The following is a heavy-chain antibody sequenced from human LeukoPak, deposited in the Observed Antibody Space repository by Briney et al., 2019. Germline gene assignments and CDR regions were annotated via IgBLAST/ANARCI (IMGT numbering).Heavy chain of an antibody. D-gene: IGHD4-23*01. Sequence: GASVKVSCKASGHTFSGNYIHWVRQAPGQGPEWMGWVNPDSGGTNYAQNFQGRVTMTRDTSISTAYMELSSLRSDDTAVYYCARDNYGGNWYFDLWGRGTLVTVSS. CDR2: VNPDSGGT. J-gene: IGHJ2*01. V-gene: IGHV1-2*02. CDR1: GHTFSGNY. CDR3: ARDNYGGNWYFDL.